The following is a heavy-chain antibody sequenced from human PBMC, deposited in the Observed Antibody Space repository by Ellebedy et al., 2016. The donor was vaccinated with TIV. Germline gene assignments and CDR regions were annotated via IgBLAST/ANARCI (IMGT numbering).Heavy chain of an antibody. Sequence: MPSETLSLTCTVSGGSITSYYWSCIRQPAWKGLEWIGRIYSTGSTGGTNYSPSLRSRVTMSLDTSKNQFSLRLTSVTAAYTAVYYCATDPISGGEWGQGTLVTVSS. J-gene: IGHJ4*02. CDR2: IYSTGSTGGT. CDR3: ATDPISGGE. V-gene: IGHV4-4*07. CDR1: GGSITSYY. D-gene: IGHD2-15*01.